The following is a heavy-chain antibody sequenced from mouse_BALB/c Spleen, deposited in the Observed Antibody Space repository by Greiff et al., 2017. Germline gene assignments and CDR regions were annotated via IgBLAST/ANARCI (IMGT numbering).Heavy chain of an antibody. CDR2: ISSGSSTI. J-gene: IGHJ1*01. Sequence: DVMLVESGGGLVQPGGSRKLSCAASGFTFSSFGMHWVRQAPEKGLEWVAYISSGSSTIYYADTVKGRFTISRDNPKNTLFLQMTSLRSEDTAMYYCARGGYGPYWYFDVWGAGTTVTVSS. D-gene: IGHD1-1*02. V-gene: IGHV5-17*02. CDR3: ARGGYGPYWYFDV. CDR1: GFTFSSFG.